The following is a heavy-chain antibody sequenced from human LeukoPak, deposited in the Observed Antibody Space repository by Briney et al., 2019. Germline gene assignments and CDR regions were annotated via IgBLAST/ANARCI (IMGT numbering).Heavy chain of an antibody. CDR2: INSDGYST. CDR1: GFTFSSFW. CDR3: ARDPRYCSNGVCHENRFDP. V-gene: IGHV3-74*01. J-gene: IGHJ5*02. Sequence: PGWSLRLSCAASGFTFSSFWMHWVRLAPGKGLVWVSVINSDGYSTNYADSVKGRFTISRDNAKNTLYLQMNSLRAEDTAVYYCARDPRYCSNGVCHENRFDPWGQGTLVTVSS. D-gene: IGHD2-8*01.